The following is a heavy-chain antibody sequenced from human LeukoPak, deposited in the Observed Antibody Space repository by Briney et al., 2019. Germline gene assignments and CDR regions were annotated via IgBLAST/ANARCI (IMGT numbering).Heavy chain of an antibody. J-gene: IGHJ6*02. V-gene: IGHV4-30-4*01. D-gene: IGHD5-24*01. CDR3: ARDMGYNFYYYYGMDV. CDR1: GGSISSGDYY. CDR2: IYYSGST. Sequence: SQTLSLTCTVSGGSISSGDYYWSWIRQPPGKGLEWIGYIYYSGSTYYNPSLKSRVTISVDTSKNQFSLKLSSVTAADTAVYYCARDMGYNFYYYYGMDVWGQGTTVTVSS.